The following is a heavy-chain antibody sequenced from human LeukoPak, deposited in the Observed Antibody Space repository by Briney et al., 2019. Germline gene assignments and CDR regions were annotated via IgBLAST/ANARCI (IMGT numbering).Heavy chain of an antibody. D-gene: IGHD6-19*01. CDR2: IGGSGGST. V-gene: IGHV3-23*01. J-gene: IGHJ4*02. CDR1: GFTFSSYA. CDR3: AKDGSGWFKWGFDY. Sequence: GGSLRLSCAASGFTFSSYAMSWVRQAPGKGLEWVSAIGGSGGSTYYADSVKGRFTISRDNSKNTLYLQMNSLRAEDTAVYYCAKDGSGWFKWGFDYWGQGTLVTVSS.